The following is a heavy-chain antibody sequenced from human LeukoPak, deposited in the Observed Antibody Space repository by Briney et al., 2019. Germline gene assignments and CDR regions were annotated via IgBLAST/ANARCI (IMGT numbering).Heavy chain of an antibody. CDR2: ISGSGMYT. V-gene: IGHV3-23*01. Sequence: GWSLRLSCAASGFTFRSYAISWVRQGPGKGLEWVSGISGSGMYTYYADSVKGRFTVSRDNSKNTVYLQMNSLRAEDTAVYYCAKITGGNRGFCTWTSCNQGGWFDPWGQGTLVTASS. J-gene: IGHJ5*02. CDR3: AKITGGNRGFCTWTSCNQGGWFDP. CDR1: GFTFRSYA. D-gene: IGHD2-2*01.